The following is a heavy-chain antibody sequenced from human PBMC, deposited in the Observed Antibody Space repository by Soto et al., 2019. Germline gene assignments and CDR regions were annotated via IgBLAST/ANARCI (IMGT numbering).Heavy chain of an antibody. CDR2: ISSSSSYT. Sequence: GGSLRLSCAASGFTFSSYSMNWVRQAPGKGLEWVSSISSSSSYTYYADSVKGRFTISRDNAKNSLYLQMNSLRAEDTAAYYCAGDPPGPQLVAYYYYMDVWGKGTTVTVSS. CDR3: AGDPPGPQLVAYYYYMDV. D-gene: IGHD6-6*01. CDR1: GFTFSSYS. V-gene: IGHV3-21*01. J-gene: IGHJ6*03.